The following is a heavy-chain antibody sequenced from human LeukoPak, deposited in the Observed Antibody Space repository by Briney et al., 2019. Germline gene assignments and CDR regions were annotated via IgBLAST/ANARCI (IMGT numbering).Heavy chain of an antibody. CDR3: ARLGAGPTYYDFWSGYSSFHFDY. V-gene: IGHV4-39*01. CDR1: GGSTSSRNFY. J-gene: IGHJ4*02. CDR2: IHYSGNT. D-gene: IGHD3-3*01. Sequence: SETLSLTCTVSGGSTSSRNFYWGWIRQPPGMGLEWIGGIHYSGNTYYNPSLKSRVTISIDTSKNQFSLKLSSVTAADTAAYYCARLGAGPTYYDFWSGYSSFHFDYWGQGTLVTVSS.